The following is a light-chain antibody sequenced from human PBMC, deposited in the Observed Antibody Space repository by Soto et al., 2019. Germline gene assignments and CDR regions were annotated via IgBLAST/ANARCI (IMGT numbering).Light chain of an antibody. CDR2: DNN. J-gene: IGLJ1*01. V-gene: IGLV1-51*01. CDR3: GTWDSSLSAEV. Sequence: QAVVTQPPSVSAAPGQKVTISCSGSSSNIGNNYVSWYQQLPGTAPKLLIYDNNNRPSEIPDRFSGSKSGTSATLGITGLQTGDEADYYCGTWDSSLSAEVFGTGTKVTVL. CDR1: SSNIGNNY.